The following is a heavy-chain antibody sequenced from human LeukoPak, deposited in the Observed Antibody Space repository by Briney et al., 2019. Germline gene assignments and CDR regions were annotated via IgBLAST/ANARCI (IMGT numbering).Heavy chain of an antibody. CDR3: AKDISGYNWNYGAFDY. CDR2: ISYDGSNK. J-gene: IGHJ4*02. Sequence: GRSLRLSCAASGFTFSSYGMHWVRQAPGKGLEWVAVISYDGSNKYYADSVKGGFIISRDNSKSTLYLQMNSVRAEDTAVYYCAKDISGYNWNYGAFDYWGQGTLVTVSS. CDR1: GFTFSSYG. D-gene: IGHD1-7*01. V-gene: IGHV3-30*18.